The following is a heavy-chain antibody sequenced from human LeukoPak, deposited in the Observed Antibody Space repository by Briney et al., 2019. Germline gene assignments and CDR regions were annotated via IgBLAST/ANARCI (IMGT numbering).Heavy chain of an antibody. J-gene: IGHJ6*02. CDR2: ISGSGGST. D-gene: IGHD6-13*01. CDR1: GFTFSTYA. CDR3: ASIAALQSYGMDV. Sequence: PGGSLRLSCAASGFTFSTYAMNWVRQAPGKGLEWVSAISGSGGSTYYADSVKGRFTISRDNSKNTLYLQMTSLRAEDTAVYYRASIAALQSYGMDVWGQGTTVTVSS. V-gene: IGHV3-23*01.